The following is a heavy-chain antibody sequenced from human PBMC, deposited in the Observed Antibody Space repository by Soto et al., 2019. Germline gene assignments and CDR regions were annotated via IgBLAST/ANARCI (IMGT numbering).Heavy chain of an antibody. CDR1: GYAFTSFG. V-gene: IGHV1-18*04. J-gene: IGHJ6*02. Sequence: SVKVSCKASGYAFTSFGITWVRQAPGQGLEWMGWISAYNENRNYAQKFQDRVIMTTDTSTSTAYMELRSPTSDDTAVYYCARAHYDFWIGPGPYYDGMDVWGQGSKVSVSS. CDR2: ISAYNENR. CDR3: ARAHYDFWIGPGPYYDGMDV. D-gene: IGHD3-3*01.